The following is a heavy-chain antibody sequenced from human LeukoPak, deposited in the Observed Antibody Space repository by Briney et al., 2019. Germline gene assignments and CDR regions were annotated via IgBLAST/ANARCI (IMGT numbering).Heavy chain of an antibody. CDR2: VNESGGT. CDR3: ARGQGATVLQVGKNWFDP. V-gene: IGHV4-34*01. Sequence: SETLSLTCAVYIDSFSNYHWNWIRQTPAKGMEWIGEVNESGGTNISPSLRSRVILSVDTSKNQFSLKLISVTVADTAIYYCARGQGATVLQVGKNWFDPWGQGTRVTVSS. J-gene: IGHJ5*02. CDR1: IDSFSNYH. D-gene: IGHD5-24*01.